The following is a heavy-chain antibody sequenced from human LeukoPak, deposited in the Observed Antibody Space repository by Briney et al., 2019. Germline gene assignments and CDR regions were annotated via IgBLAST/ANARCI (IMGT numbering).Heavy chain of an antibody. CDR1: GIIFSDAW. J-gene: IGHJ4*02. CDR3: TAIYQNFDY. CDR2: IKSKVDGGTI. Sequence: GGSLRLSCAVSGIIFSDAWMNWVRQAPGKGPEWVGRIKSKVDGGTIDYAAPVKGRFTISRDDSKNTLYLQMNSLQTEDTAVYYCTAIYQNFDYWGQGTLVTVSS. D-gene: IGHD2-2*01. V-gene: IGHV3-15*07.